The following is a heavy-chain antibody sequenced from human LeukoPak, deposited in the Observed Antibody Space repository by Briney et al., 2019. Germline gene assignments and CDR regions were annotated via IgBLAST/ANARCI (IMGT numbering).Heavy chain of an antibody. CDR1: GFTFSSYG. CDR2: IRYDGSNK. CDR3: AKVDPPIRDFWSGYDAFGI. J-gene: IGHJ3*02. V-gene: IGHV3-30*02. D-gene: IGHD3-3*01. Sequence: PGGSLRLSCAASGFTFSSYGMHWVRQAPGKGLEWVAFIRYDGSNKYYADSVKGRFTISRDNSKNTLYLQMNSLRAEDTAVYYCAKVDPPIRDFWSGYDAFGIWGQGTMVTVSS.